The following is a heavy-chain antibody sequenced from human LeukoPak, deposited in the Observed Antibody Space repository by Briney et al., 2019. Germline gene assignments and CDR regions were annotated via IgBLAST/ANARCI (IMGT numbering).Heavy chain of an antibody. J-gene: IGHJ5*02. CDR2: IYSGGST. CDR3: AREIIAAAGTKQA. D-gene: IGHD6-13*01. V-gene: IGHV3-53*01. Sequence: GGSLRLSCAASGSTVSSNYMSWVRQAPGKGLEWVSVIYSGGSTYYADSVKGRFTISRDNSKNTLYLQMNSLRAEDTAVYYCAREIIAAAGTKQAWGQGTLVTVSS. CDR1: GSTVSSNY.